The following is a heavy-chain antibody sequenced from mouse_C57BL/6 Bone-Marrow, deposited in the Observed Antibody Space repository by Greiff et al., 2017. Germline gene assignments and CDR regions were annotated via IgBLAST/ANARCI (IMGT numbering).Heavy chain of an antibody. CDR1: GYTFTSYW. V-gene: IGHV1-64*01. Sequence: QVQLQQPGAELVKPGASVKLSCKASGYTFTSYWMHWVKQRPGQGLEWIGMIHPNSGSTNYNEKFKSKATLTVDKSSSTSYMQLSSLTSADSAVYYCARSGGYYAMDYWGQGTSVTVSS. CDR2: IHPNSGST. J-gene: IGHJ4*01. CDR3: ARSGGYYAMDY. D-gene: IGHD1-1*02.